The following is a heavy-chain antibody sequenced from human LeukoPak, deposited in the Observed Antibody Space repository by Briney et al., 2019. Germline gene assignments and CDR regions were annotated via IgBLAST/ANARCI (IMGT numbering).Heavy chain of an antibody. CDR2: IYYSGST. J-gene: IGHJ5*02. D-gene: IGHD2-15*01. V-gene: IGHV4-59*01. Sequence: SETRSLTCTVSGGSISSYYWSWIRQPPGKGLEWIGYIYYSGSTNYNPSLKSRVTISVDTSKNQFSLKLSSVTAADTAVYYCAREGHYCSGGSCYSRWFDPWGQGSLVTVSS. CDR1: GGSISSYY. CDR3: AREGHYCSGGSCYSRWFDP.